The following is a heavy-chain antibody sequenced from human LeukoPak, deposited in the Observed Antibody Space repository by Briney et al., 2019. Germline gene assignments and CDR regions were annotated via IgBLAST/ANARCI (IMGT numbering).Heavy chain of an antibody. CDR1: GGSISSGGYY. Sequence: PSETLSLTCTVSGGSISSGGYYWSWIRQHPGKGLEWIVYIYYSGSTYYNPSLKSRVTISVDTSKNQFSLKLSSVTAADTAVYYCARDRYYDSSGYYYLSVPRPSSYYYYGMGVWGQGTTVTVSS. CDR3: ARDRYYDSSGYYYLSVPRPSSYYYYGMGV. CDR2: IYYSGST. V-gene: IGHV4-31*03. D-gene: IGHD3-22*01. J-gene: IGHJ6*02.